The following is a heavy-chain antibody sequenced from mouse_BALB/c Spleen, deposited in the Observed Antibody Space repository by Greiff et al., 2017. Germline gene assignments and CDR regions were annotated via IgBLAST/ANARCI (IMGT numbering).Heavy chain of an antibody. CDR2: ISYDGSN. D-gene: IGHD2-1*01. J-gene: IGHJ4*01. Sequence: VQLQQSGPGLVKPSQSLSLTCSVTGYSITSGYYWNWIRQFPGNKLEWMGYISYDGSNNYNPSLKNRISITRDTSKNQFFLKLNSVTTEDTATYYCARDSYGNYAMDYWGQGTSVTVSS. V-gene: IGHV3-6*02. CDR3: ARDSYGNYAMDY. CDR1: GYSITSGYY.